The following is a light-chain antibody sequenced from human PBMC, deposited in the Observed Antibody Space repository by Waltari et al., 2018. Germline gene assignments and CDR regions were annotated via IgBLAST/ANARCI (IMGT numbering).Light chain of an antibody. Sequence: TQPHSVSGSPGQTVTISCTRSSGSLDSEYVQWYQQRPRNAPTTVIYRDNQRSTGVPDRFSGSIDSSSNSASLAISGLKSEDEADYYCQSADDSYNVLFGGGTRLTVL. CDR1: SGSLDSEY. J-gene: IGLJ2*01. CDR2: RDN. V-gene: IGLV6-57*03. CDR3: QSADDSYNVL.